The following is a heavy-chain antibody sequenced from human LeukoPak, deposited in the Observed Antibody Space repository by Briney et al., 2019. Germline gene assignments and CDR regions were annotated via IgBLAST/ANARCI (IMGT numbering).Heavy chain of an antibody. J-gene: IGHJ3*02. CDR2: INPNSGGT. D-gene: IGHD3-10*01. CDR3: ARVGSGSPYNGAFDI. Sequence: ASVKVSCKASGYTFTGYYIHWVRRAPGQGLEWMGWINPNSGGTNYAQNFQGRVTMSRDTSINTAYMELNRLTSDDTAMYYCARVGSGSPYNGAFDIWGQGTVVTVSS. CDR1: GYTFTGYY. V-gene: IGHV1-2*02.